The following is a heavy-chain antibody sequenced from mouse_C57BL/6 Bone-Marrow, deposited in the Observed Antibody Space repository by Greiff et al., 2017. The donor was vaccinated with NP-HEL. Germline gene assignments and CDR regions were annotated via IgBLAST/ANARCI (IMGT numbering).Heavy chain of an antibody. J-gene: IGHJ4*01. CDR1: GFSLTSYG. CDR2: IWSGGST. V-gene: IGHV2-2*01. Sequence: QVQLQQSGPGLVQPSQSLSITCTVSGFSLTSYGVHWVRQSPGKGLEWLGVIWSGGSTDYNAAFISRLIISKDNSKSQVFFKMNSLQADDTAIYYCARVYYGYDAMDYWGQGTSVTVAS. CDR3: ARVYYGYDAMDY. D-gene: IGHD2-1*01.